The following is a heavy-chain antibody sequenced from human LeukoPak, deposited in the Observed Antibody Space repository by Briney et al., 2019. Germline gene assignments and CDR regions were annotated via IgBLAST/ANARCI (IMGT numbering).Heavy chain of an antibody. CDR2: INSDGSWM. V-gene: IGHV3-74*01. D-gene: IGHD2-2*01. Sequence: GGSLRLSCAASGNYWMHWVRQAPGKGLVWFSHINSDGSWMSYADSVKGRFTISKDNAKNTVYLQMNNLRAEDTAVYYCVSFYETYWGRGTLVTVSS. CDR1: GNYW. J-gene: IGHJ4*02. CDR3: VSFYETY.